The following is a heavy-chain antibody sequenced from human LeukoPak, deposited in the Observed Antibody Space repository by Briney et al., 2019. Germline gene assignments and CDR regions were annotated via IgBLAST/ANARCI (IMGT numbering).Heavy chain of an antibody. V-gene: IGHV4-31*03. CDR3: ARPGLLNDAFDI. CDR1: GGSISSGGYY. J-gene: IGHJ3*02. CDR2: IYYSGST. Sequence: PSQTLSLTCTVSGGSISSGGYYWSWIRQHPGKGLEWIGYIYYSGSTYYNPSLKSRVTISVDTSKNQFSLKPSSVTAADTAVYYCARPGLLNDAFDIWGQGTMDTVSS. D-gene: IGHD2-21*02.